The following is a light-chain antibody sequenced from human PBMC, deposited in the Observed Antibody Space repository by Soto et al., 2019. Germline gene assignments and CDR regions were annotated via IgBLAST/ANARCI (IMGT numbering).Light chain of an antibody. CDR2: END. V-gene: IGLV6-57*02. CDR1: SGNIDSDY. CDR3: HSFDSSTPSVV. Sequence: NFMLTQPHSVSESPGKTVTISCTVSSGNIDSDYVQWYQQRPGSAPNTVIFENDQRPSGVPGRFSGSIDTSSNSASLTISGLKTEDEADYYCHSFDSSTPSVVFGGGTKLTVL. J-gene: IGLJ2*01.